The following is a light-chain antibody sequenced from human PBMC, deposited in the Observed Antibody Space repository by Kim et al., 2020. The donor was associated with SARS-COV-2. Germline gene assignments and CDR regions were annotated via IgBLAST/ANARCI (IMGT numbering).Light chain of an antibody. J-gene: IGLJ2*01. CDR3: NSRDSNDNVV. V-gene: IGLV3-19*01. CDR1: SLRSYY. Sequence: ALGQTDKITCQGDSLRSYYATCYQQKPGQAPIVVIYGKNNLPSGIPDRFSGSSSGNTASLTFTGTQAGDEADYYCNSRDSNDNVVFGGGTQLTVL. CDR2: GKN.